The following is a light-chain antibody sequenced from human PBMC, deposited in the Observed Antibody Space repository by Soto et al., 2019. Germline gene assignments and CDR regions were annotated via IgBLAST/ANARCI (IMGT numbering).Light chain of an antibody. Sequence: QSALTQPPSASGSPGQSVTISCTGTSSDLGDFNYVSWYQQHPGQVPKLMIYEVTERPSGVPDRFTGSKSGNTASLTVSGLQVEDEADYYCSSRITSTSGITRVVFGGETKVTVL. CDR1: SSDLGDFNY. V-gene: IGLV2-8*01. CDR2: EVT. CDR3: SSRITSTSGITRVV. J-gene: IGLJ2*01.